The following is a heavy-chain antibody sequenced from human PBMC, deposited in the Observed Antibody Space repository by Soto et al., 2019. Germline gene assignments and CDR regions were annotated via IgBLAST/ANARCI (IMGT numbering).Heavy chain of an antibody. Sequence: GESLKISCKGPGYSFSSFCSGWGRQGPGKGLGWVGIICPGDSDTRSSPAFHGKGTISADKANSTAYLQWSSLKASDTDMSYCSRTQYSGSYYYYYGMDVWGQGTTVTVSS. J-gene: IGHJ6*02. CDR3: SRTQYSGSYYYYYGMDV. V-gene: IGHV5-51*01. D-gene: IGHD1-26*01. CDR2: ICPGDSDT. CDR1: GYSFSSFC.